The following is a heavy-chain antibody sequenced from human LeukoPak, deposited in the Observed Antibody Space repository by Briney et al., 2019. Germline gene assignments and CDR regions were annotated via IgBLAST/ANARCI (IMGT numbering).Heavy chain of an antibody. D-gene: IGHD2-2*01. J-gene: IGHJ6*03. CDR1: GYTFISYG. CDR2: ISAYNGNT. Sequence: GASVKVSCKASGYTFISYGISWVRQAPGQGLEWMGWISAYNGNTNYAQKLQGRVTMTTDTSTSTAYMELRSLRSDDTAVYYCARGYSSSTTCYYYYYMDVWGKGTTVTVSS. CDR3: ARGYSSSTTCYYYYYMDV. V-gene: IGHV1-18*01.